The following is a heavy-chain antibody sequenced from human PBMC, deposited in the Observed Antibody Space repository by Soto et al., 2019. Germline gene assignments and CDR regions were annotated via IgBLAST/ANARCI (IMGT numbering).Heavy chain of an antibody. Sequence: PGGSLRLSCAASGFTFSSYWMSWVRQAPGKGREWVANIKQDGSEKYYVDSVKGRFTISRDNAKNSLYLQMNSLRAEDTAVYYCARNGGAMAFPGMDVWGQGXTVTVSS. J-gene: IGHJ6*02. V-gene: IGHV3-7*03. CDR3: ARNGGAMAFPGMDV. CDR1: GFTFSSYW. D-gene: IGHD5-18*01. CDR2: IKQDGSEK.